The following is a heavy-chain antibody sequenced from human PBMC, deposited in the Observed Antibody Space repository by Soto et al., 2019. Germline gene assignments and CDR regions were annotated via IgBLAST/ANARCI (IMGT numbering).Heavy chain of an antibody. J-gene: IGHJ5*02. V-gene: IGHV3-30*18. D-gene: IGHD4-4*01. CDR3: AKDYSLYSNYPLHWFDP. Sequence: GGSLRLSCAASGFTFSSYGMHWVRQAPGKGLEWVAVVSNDRSNEYYADSVKGRFTISRDNSVNTLYLQMNSLRAEDTAVYYCAKDYSLYSNYPLHWFDPWGQGTLVTVSS. CDR2: VSNDRSNE. CDR1: GFTFSSYG.